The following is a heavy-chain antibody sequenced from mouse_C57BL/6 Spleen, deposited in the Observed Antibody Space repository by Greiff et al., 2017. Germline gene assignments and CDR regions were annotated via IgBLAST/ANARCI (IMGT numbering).Heavy chain of an antibody. J-gene: IGHJ2*01. CDR2: IDPSDSYT. D-gene: IGHD2-5*01. V-gene: IGHV1-69*01. CDR3: ATYSNYGGY. CDR1: GYTFTSYW. Sequence: VQLQQPGAELVMPGASVKLSCKASGYTFTSYWMHWVKQRPGQGLEWIGEIDPSDSYTNYNQKFKGKSTLTVDKSSSTAYMQLSSLTSEDSAVYYCATYSNYGGYWGQGTTLTVSS.